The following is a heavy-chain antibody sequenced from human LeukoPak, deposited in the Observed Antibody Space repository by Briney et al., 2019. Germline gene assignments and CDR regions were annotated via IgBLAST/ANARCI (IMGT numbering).Heavy chain of an antibody. CDR2: MNPNSGNT. D-gene: IGHD6-13*01. CDR3: AIRGIAAYDAFDI. V-gene: IGHV1-8*03. CDR1: GFTFTSYD. J-gene: IGHJ3*02. Sequence: ASVKVSCKASGFTFTSYDINWVRQATGQGLEWMGWMNPNSGNTGYAQKFQGRVTITRNTSISTAYMELSSLRSEDTAVYYCAIRGIAAYDAFDIWGQGTMVTVSS.